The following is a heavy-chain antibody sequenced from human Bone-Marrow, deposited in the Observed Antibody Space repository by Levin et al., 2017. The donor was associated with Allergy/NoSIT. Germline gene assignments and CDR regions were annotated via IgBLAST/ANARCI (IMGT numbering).Heavy chain of an antibody. CDR3: ARDDGIATGDFDY. V-gene: IGHV4-59*01. D-gene: IGHD6-13*01. CDR1: GVSISAYY. Sequence: PSETLSLTCTVSGVSISAYYWSWVRQPPGKGLEWIGHIYHSGSTNQNPSLKSRATISVDTSKNQISLKLKSVTAADTAVYYCARDDGIATGDFDYWGQGALVTVSS. J-gene: IGHJ4*02. CDR2: IYHSGST.